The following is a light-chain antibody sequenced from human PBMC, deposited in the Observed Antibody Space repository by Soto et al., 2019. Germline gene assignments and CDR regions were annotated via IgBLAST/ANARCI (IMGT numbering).Light chain of an antibody. CDR2: GAS. Sequence: EIVLTQSPGTLSLSPGERATLSCRASQSVSNSYLAWYQQKPGQAPRLLIHGASSRATGIPDRFSGSGSGTDFILTFMRLEPEDFAVHFCQESGSALGVTFGSGTKVDVK. J-gene: IGKJ3*01. V-gene: IGKV3-20*01. CDR3: QESGSALGVT. CDR1: QSVSNSY.